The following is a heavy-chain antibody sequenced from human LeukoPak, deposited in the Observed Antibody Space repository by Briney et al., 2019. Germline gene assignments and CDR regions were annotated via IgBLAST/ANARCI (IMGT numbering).Heavy chain of an antibody. CDR3: VKDRGGSPFYGMDV. Sequence: PGGSLRLSCAASGFTFSSYAMSWVRQAPGKGLEWVSTISGSGGTGTYYADSVKGRFTISRDNSKSTLYLPMNSLRVEDMAVYYCVKDRGGSPFYGMDVWGQGTTVTVSS. CDR2: ISGSGGTGT. J-gene: IGHJ6*02. V-gene: IGHV3-23*01. D-gene: IGHD1-26*01. CDR1: GFTFSSYA.